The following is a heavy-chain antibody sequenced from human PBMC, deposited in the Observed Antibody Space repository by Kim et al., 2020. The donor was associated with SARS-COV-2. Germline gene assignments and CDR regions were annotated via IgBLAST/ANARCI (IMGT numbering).Heavy chain of an antibody. CDR3: ARLWYGDYGVLNAFDI. J-gene: IGHJ3*02. D-gene: IGHD4-17*01. Sequence: SETLSLTCTVSGGSISSYYWSWIRQPPGKGLEWIGYIYYSGSTNYNPSLKSRVTISVDTSKNQFSLKLSSVTAADTAVYYCARLWYGDYGVLNAFDIWGQGTMVTVSS. CDR2: IYYSGST. V-gene: IGHV4-59*13. CDR1: GGSISSYY.